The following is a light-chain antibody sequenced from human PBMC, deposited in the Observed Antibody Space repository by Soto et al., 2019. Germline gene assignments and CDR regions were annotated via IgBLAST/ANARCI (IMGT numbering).Light chain of an antibody. CDR2: DVS. CDR3: SSYTGSSTRVV. J-gene: IGLJ2*01. CDR1: SSDVGGYNY. Sequence: QSVLTQPASVSGSPGQSITISCTGTSSDVGGYNYVSWYQQHPGKAPKLMIYDVSNRPSGVSDRCSGSKSGNTASLIISGRQAEDEADYYCSSYTGSSTRVVFGGGTKLTVL. V-gene: IGLV2-14*03.